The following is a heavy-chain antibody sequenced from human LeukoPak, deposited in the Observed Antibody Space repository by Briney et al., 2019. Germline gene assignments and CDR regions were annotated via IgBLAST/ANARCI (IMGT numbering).Heavy chain of an antibody. V-gene: IGHV1-69*13. Sequence: ASVKVSCKASGGTFSSYAISWVRQAPGQGLEWMGGIIPIFGTANYAQKFQGRVTITADESTSTAYMELSSLRSEDTAVYYCARVDPEDITFDYWGQGTLVTVSS. CDR3: ARVDPEDITFDY. J-gene: IGHJ4*02. CDR1: GGTFSSYA. CDR2: IIPIFGTA. D-gene: IGHD2-15*01.